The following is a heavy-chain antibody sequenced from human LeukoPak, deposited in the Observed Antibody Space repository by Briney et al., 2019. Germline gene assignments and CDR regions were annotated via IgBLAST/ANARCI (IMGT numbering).Heavy chain of an antibody. CDR1: GGSISSHY. CDR2: IYYSGST. D-gene: IGHD4-11*01. Sequence: PSETLSLTCTVSGGSISSHYWSWIRQPPGKGLEWIGYIYYSGSTNYNPSLKSRVTISVDTSKNQFSLKLSSVTAADTAVYYCARHVAPYSNFDYWGQGTLVTVSP. J-gene: IGHJ4*02. V-gene: IGHV4-59*08. CDR3: ARHVAPYSNFDY.